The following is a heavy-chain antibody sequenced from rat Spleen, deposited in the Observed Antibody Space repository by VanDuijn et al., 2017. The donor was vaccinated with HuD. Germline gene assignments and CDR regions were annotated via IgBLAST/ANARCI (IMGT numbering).Heavy chain of an antibody. CDR2: IIYDGTRT. J-gene: IGHJ2*01. Sequence: EVQLVESGGGLVQPGRSLKLSCAASGFTFSDYNMAWVRQAPKKGLEWVATIIYDGTRTHYRDSVKGRFTISRDNAKSTLFLQMDSLRSEDTASYYCARYDGTYYPFDYWGQGVMVTVSS. CDR1: GFTFSDYN. D-gene: IGHD1-12*02. V-gene: IGHV5S10*01. CDR3: ARYDGTYYPFDY.